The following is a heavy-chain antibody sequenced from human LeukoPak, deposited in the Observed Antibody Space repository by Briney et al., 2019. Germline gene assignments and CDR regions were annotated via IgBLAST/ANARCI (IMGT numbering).Heavy chain of an antibody. J-gene: IGHJ6*03. Sequence: GGSLRLSCAASGFTFDDYGMSWVRQAPGKGLEWVSGITWNGDTTGYADSVRGRFTISRDNSKNTLYLEMNSLRAEDTAVYHCAKEKPAAIYYYMDVWGKGTTVTVSS. CDR3: AKEKPAAIYYYMDV. V-gene: IGHV3-20*01. D-gene: IGHD2-2*01. CDR2: ITWNGDTT. CDR1: GFTFDDYG.